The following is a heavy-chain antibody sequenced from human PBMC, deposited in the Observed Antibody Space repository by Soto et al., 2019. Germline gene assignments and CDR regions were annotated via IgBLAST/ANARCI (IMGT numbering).Heavy chain of an antibody. V-gene: IGHV3-23*01. J-gene: IGHJ6*02. CDR1: GFTFCSYA. CDR2: ISGSGGST. Sequence: GSPRISCAACGFTFCSYAMSWVRQEPGKGLEWVSAISGSGGSTYYADSVKGRFTISRDNSKNTLYLQMNSLRAEDTAVYYCAKDEALGYCSSTSCYGVGAYYYYGMDVWGQGTTVTVSS. CDR3: AKDEALGYCSSTSCYGVGAYYYYGMDV. D-gene: IGHD2-2*01.